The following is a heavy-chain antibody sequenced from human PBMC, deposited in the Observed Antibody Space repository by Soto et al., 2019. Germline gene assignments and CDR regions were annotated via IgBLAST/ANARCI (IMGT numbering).Heavy chain of an antibody. CDR1: GYTFTSYA. V-gene: IGHV7-4-1*01. CDR3: ARDRRRSTSSAYNWFDP. D-gene: IGHD2-2*01. CDR2: INTNTGNP. Sequence: QVQLVQSGSELKKPGASVKVSCKASGYTFTSYAMNWVRQAPGQGLEWMGWINTNTGNPTYAQGFTGRFVFSLDTSVSTAYLQICSLKAEDTAVYYCARDRRRSTSSAYNWFDPWGQGTLVTVSS. J-gene: IGHJ5*02.